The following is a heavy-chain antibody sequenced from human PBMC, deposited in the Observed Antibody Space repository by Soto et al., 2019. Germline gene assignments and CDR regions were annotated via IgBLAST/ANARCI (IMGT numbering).Heavy chain of an antibody. CDR2: ISHEGSRK. CDR3: AKGRGHLGSDGMVV. J-gene: IGHJ6*02. CDR1: GFTFSTYG. V-gene: IGHV3-30*18. Sequence: QVKLVESGGGVVQPGRSLRLSCAASGFTFSTYGMHWVRQAPGKGLDWVAVISHEGSRKYYGDSVKGRFTISRDNSKNARYLPMTSLRPEDAAVYYCAKGRGHLGSDGMVVWGQGATVTVSS. D-gene: IGHD3-10*01.